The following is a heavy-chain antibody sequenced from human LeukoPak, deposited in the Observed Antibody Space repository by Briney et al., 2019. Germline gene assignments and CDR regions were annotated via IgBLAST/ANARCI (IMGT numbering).Heavy chain of an antibody. CDR3: ATWPGAWYGEDY. J-gene: IGHJ4*02. Sequence: GGSLRLSCAASGFTFSSYSMNWVRQAPGKGLEWVSSISSSSSYVYYADSVKGRFTISRDNAKNSLYLQMNGLRAEDTAVYYCATWPGAWYGEDYWDQGTLVTVSS. V-gene: IGHV3-21*04. D-gene: IGHD3-10*01. CDR1: GFTFSSYS. CDR2: ISSSSSYV.